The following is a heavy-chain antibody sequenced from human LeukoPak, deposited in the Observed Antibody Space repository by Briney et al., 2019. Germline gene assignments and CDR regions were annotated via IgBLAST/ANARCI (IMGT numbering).Heavy chain of an antibody. CDR1: GYTFTSNY. V-gene: IGHV1-46*01. Sequence: ASVKVSCKAFGYTFTSNYMHWVRQAPGQGPEWMGVISPSGGSTTYAQKFQGRVTLTRDMSTSTDYLELSSLRSDDTAVYYCARDSVSGSYPRVIDYWGQGTLVTVSS. D-gene: IGHD1-26*01. J-gene: IGHJ4*02. CDR2: ISPSGGST. CDR3: ARDSVSGSYPRVIDY.